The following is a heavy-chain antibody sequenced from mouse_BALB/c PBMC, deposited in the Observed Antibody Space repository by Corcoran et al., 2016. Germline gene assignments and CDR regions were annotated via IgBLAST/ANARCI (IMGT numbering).Heavy chain of an antibody. Sequence: QIQLVQSGPELKKPGETVKISCKASGYTFTNYGVNWVKQAPGKGLKWMGWINTYTGEPTYADDFKGRFAFSLETSASTAYLQINNLKNEDTATYFCARRYGNYYFDVWGAGTTVTVSS. D-gene: IGHD2-10*02. CDR1: GYTFTNYG. CDR3: ARRYGNYYFDV. CDR2: INTYTGEP. V-gene: IGHV9-3-1*01. J-gene: IGHJ1*01.